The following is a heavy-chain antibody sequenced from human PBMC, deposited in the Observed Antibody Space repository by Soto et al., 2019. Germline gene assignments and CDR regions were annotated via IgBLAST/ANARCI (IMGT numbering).Heavy chain of an antibody. CDR1: GFTFSSYA. J-gene: IGHJ5*02. Sequence: GGSLRLSCAASGFTFSSYAMIWVRQAPGKGLECVSIISGSGTTTYFPDSVKGRFTISRDNSKNTVSLQMNSLRAEDTAIYYCAKGVLAELLSWFDPWGQGTLVTVSS. CDR2: ISGSGTTT. V-gene: IGHV3-23*01. D-gene: IGHD1-7*01. CDR3: AKGVLAELLSWFDP.